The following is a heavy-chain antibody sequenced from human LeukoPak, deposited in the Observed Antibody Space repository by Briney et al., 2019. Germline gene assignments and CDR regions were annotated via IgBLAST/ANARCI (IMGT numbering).Heavy chain of an antibody. V-gene: IGHV3-7*03. CDR1: GFTFNHYW. CDR3: STTYYYDSSEGY. Sequence: PGGSLRLSCAASGFTFNHYWLSWVRQAPGKGLEWVANIKQDGTEKYYVDSVKGRFTISKDNAKNSLYLQMNSLKTEDTAVYYCSTTYYYDSSEGYWGQGTLVTVSS. J-gene: IGHJ4*02. CDR2: IKQDGTEK. D-gene: IGHD3-22*01.